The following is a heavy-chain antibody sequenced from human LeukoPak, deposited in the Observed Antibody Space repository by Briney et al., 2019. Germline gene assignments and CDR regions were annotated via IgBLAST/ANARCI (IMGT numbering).Heavy chain of an antibody. CDR3: ARDSIPWGRHYGMDV. Sequence: PSETLSLTCTVSGGSISSGGYYWSWIRQHPGKGLEWIGYIYYSGSTYYNPSLKSRVTISVDTSKNQFSLKLSSVTAADTAVYYCARDSIPWGRHYGMDVWGQGTTVTVSS. CDR2: IYYSGST. V-gene: IGHV4-31*03. D-gene: IGHD7-27*01. J-gene: IGHJ6*02. CDR1: GGSISSGGYY.